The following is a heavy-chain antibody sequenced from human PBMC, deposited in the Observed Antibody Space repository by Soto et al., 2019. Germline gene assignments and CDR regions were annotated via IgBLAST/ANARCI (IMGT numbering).Heavy chain of an antibody. V-gene: IGHV3-21*01. CDR2: ISSSSSYI. CDR1: GFTFSSYS. J-gene: IGHJ6*03. Sequence: GGSLRLSCAASGFTFSSYSMNWVRQAPGKGLEWVSSISSSSSYIYYADSVKGRFTISRDNAKNSLYLQMNSLRAEDTAVYYCAREEYSNYNYYYYMDVWGKGTTVTVSS. CDR3: AREEYSNYNYYYYMDV. D-gene: IGHD4-4*01.